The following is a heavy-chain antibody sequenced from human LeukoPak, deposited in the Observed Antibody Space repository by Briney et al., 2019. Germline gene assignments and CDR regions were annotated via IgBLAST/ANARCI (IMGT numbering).Heavy chain of an antibody. D-gene: IGHD1-1*01. J-gene: IGHJ6*02. CDR3: AKALEGVGPSYYYYGMDV. Sequence: PGASLRLSCAASGFTFSSYAMSWVRQAPGKGLEWVSAISGSGGSTYYADSVKGRFTISRDNSKNTLYLQMNSLRAGDTAVYYCAKALEGVGPSYYYYGMDVWGQGTTVTVSS. CDR1: GFTFSSYA. V-gene: IGHV3-23*01. CDR2: ISGSGGST.